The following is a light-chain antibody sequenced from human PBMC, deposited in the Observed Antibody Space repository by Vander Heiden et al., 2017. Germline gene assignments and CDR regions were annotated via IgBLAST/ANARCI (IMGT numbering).Light chain of an antibody. CDR3: QQDYSTQT. J-gene: IGKJ1*01. Sequence: DIVMTQSPDSLAVSLGERATINCKSSQSVLYSSNNKNYLEWYQQKPGQPPKLLIYWASTREYGVPDRFSGSGSGTDFTLTSSSLQAEDVAVYYWQQDYSTQTFGQGTKVEIK. CDR1: QSVLYSSNNKNY. V-gene: IGKV4-1*01. CDR2: WAS.